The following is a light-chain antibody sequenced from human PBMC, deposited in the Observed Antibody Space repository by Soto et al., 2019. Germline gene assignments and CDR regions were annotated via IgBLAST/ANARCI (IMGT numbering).Light chain of an antibody. CDR3: QQYDNLPLT. V-gene: IGKV1-33*01. CDR1: QDISNY. Sequence: DIQLNKSPSSLSASVGDRVTITGQASQDISNYLNWYQLKPGKAPKLLIYDASNLETGVPSRFSGSGSGTDFTFTISSLQPEDIATYYCQQYDNLPLTFGGGTNVDIK. J-gene: IGKJ4*01. CDR2: DAS.